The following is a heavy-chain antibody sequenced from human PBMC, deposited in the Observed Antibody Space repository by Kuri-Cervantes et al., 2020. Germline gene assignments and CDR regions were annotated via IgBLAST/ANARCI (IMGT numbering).Heavy chain of an antibody. CDR2: INPNSGGT. CDR1: GYTFTTYD. V-gene: IGHV1-2*04. D-gene: IGHD4/OR15-4a*01. Sequence: ASVKVSCKASGYTFTTYDISWVRQAPGQGLEWMGWINPNSGGTNYAQKFQGWVTMTRDTSISTAYMELSRLRSDDTAVYYCARGGHGSRLYYFDYWGQGTLVTVSS. J-gene: IGHJ4*02. CDR3: ARGGHGSRLYYFDY.